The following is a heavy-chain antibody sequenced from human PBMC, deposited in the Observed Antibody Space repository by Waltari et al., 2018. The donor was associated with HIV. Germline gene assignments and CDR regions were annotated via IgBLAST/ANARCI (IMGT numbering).Heavy chain of an antibody. CDR2: VHQSGRA. V-gene: IGHV4-38-2*01. J-gene: IGHJ6*02. CDR1: GYSIGHGYY. D-gene: IGHD3-10*01. CDR3: ARMDYGSGTPPLDIYVMDV. Sequence: QLLLQESGPGLVKPSETLSLTCSVSGYSIGHGYYWGWIRQPPGEGLEWIATVHQSGRADYRPSLKSLVSISMDMSRNQFSLKMNSVTAADTAVYYCARMDYGSGTPPLDIYVMDVWGQGTTVTVSS.